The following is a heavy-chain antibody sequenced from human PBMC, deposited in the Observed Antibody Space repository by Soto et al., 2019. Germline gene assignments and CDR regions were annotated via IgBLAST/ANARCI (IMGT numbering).Heavy chain of an antibody. CDR2: IIPIFGTA. CDR3: ARGGSLRYVYPGPGDYFDY. V-gene: IGHV1-69*06. CDR1: GGTFSSYA. J-gene: IGHJ4*02. Sequence: ASVKVSCKASGGTFSSYAISWVRQPPGQGLEWMGGIIPIFGTANYAQKFQGRVTITADKSTSTAYMERSSLRAEDTAGYYCARGGSLRYVYPGPGDYFDYWGQGTLVTVSS. D-gene: IGHD3-9*01.